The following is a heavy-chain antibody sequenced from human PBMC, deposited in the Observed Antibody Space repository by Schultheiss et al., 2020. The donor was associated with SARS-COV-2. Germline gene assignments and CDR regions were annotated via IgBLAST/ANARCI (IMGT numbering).Heavy chain of an antibody. Sequence: SQTLSLTCTVSGGSISSSSYYWSWIRQPAGKGLEWIGRIYTSGSTNYNPSLKRRVTVSVDTSKNQFSLKLSSVTAADTAVYYCARKTQLLYAFDIWGQGTMVTVSS. CDR2: IYTSGST. V-gene: IGHV4-61*02. CDR1: GGSISSSSYY. CDR3: ARKTQLLYAFDI. J-gene: IGHJ3*02. D-gene: IGHD2-2*01.